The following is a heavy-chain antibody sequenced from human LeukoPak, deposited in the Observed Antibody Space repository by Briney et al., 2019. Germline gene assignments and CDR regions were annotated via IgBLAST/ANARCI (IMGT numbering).Heavy chain of an antibody. D-gene: IGHD3-10*01. V-gene: IGHV1-69*13. CDR3: ARDPRTMVRGVPAALRY. J-gene: IGHJ4*02. Sequence: SVKVSCKASGGTFSSYAISWVRQAPGQGLEWMGGIIPIFGTANYAQKFQGRVTITADESTSTAYMVLSSLRSEDTAVYYCARDPRTMVRGVPAALRYWGQGTLVTVSS. CDR1: GGTFSSYA. CDR2: IIPIFGTA.